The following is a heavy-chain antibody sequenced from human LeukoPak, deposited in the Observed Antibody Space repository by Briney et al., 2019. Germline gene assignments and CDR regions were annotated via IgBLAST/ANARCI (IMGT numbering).Heavy chain of an antibody. CDR2: ISWDSGNI. V-gene: IGHV3-9*01. D-gene: IGHD6-13*01. CDR1: GFTFGDYA. Sequence: PGGSLRLSCAVSGFTFGDYAMHCVRQTSGKGLQWVSGISWDSGNIVYADSVKGRFTISRDNAKNSLYLQMNYMRPEDTAFYFCTKDSSYSAAGYNNLFDSWGQGTLVTVSS. CDR3: TKDSSYSAAGYNNLFDS. J-gene: IGHJ5*01.